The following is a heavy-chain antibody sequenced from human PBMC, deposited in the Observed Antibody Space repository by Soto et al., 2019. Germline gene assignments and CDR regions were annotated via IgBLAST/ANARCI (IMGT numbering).Heavy chain of an antibody. D-gene: IGHD7-27*01. CDR3: ATWGSGSHYLDH. J-gene: IGHJ4*02. CDR2: IHTGGLK. Sequence: EVQVVQSGGGLVQPGGSLRLSCAASGISVASTYMTWVRQAPGRGLRWVSMIHTGGLKHFADFVKGRFSLSRDTSTNTLYLEMNSLRPDDTAVYYCATWGSGSHYLDHWGQGSLVTVSS. V-gene: IGHV3-53*04. CDR1: GISVASTY.